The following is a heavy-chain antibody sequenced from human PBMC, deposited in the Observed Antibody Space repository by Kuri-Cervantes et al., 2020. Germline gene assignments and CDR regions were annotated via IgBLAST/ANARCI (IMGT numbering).Heavy chain of an antibody. Sequence: GSLRLSCTVSGGSISSYYWSWIRQPPGKGLEWIGYIYYSGSTNYNPSLKSRVTISVDTSKNQFSLKLNSVTAADTAVYYCARPMRWLQYYFDYWGQGALVTVSS. J-gene: IGHJ4*02. CDR1: GGSISSYY. D-gene: IGHD5-24*01. V-gene: IGHV4-59*01. CDR2: IYYSGST. CDR3: ARPMRWLQYYFDY.